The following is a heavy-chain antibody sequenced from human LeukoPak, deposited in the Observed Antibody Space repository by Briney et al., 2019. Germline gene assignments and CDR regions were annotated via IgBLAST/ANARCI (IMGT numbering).Heavy chain of an antibody. Sequence: GESLRLSCAASGFTFSSFSMNWVRLAPGKGLEWVSSISSSSTYIYYADSVKGRFTISRDYAKNSLYLQMNSLRAEDTAVYYCARDRYCSSTTCYDNFDYWGQGTLVTVSS. CDR2: ISSSSTYI. CDR3: ARDRYCSSTTCYDNFDY. J-gene: IGHJ4*02. D-gene: IGHD2-2*01. V-gene: IGHV3-21*01. CDR1: GFTFSSFS.